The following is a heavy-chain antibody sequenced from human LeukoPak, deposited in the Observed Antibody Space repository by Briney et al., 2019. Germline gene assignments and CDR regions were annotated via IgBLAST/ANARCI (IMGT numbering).Heavy chain of an antibody. CDR3: VRDRLGDWYIRDFDP. V-gene: IGHV3-21*01. Sequence: KTGGSLRLSCAGSGFTFSHYSMNWVRQAPGKGLEWVSSIGSTLGHIYYADSVKGRFTISRDNAENSLYLQMDSLRAEDTAVYYCVRDRLGDWYIRDFDPWGQGTLVTVSS. J-gene: IGHJ5*02. CDR1: GFTFSHYS. CDR2: IGSTLGHI. D-gene: IGHD3-3*01.